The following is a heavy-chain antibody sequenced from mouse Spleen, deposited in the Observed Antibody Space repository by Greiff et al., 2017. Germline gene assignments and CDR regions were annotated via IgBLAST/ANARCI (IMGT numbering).Heavy chain of an antibody. Sequence: QVQLKESGAELARPGASVKMSCKASGYTFTSYTMPWVKQRPGQGLEWIGYINPSSGYTNYNQKFKDKATLTADKSSSTAYMQLSSLTSEDSAVYYCARGTYGNPYYYAMDYWGQGTSVTVSS. CDR3: ARGTYGNPYYYAMDY. J-gene: IGHJ4*01. V-gene: IGHV1-4*01. D-gene: IGHD2-1*01. CDR2: INPSSGYT. CDR1: GYTFTSYT.